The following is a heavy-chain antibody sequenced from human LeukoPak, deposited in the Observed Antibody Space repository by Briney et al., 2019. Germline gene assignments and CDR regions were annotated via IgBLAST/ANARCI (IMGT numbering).Heavy chain of an antibody. V-gene: IGHV3-23*01. CDR2: ISAGDST. CDR3: AKPRGLGIVGAHFDY. Sequence: GGSLRLSCAASGFTFSSYAMHWVRQAPGKGLEWVSTISAGDSTYYPDSVKGRFIISRDNSKNTLYLQMNSLRAEDTALYYCAKPRGLGIVGAHFDYWGQGTLVTVSS. CDR1: GFTFSSYA. J-gene: IGHJ4*02. D-gene: IGHD1-26*01.